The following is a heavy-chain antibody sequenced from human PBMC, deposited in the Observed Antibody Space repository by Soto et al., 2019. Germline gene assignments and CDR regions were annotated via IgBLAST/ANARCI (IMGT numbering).Heavy chain of an antibody. J-gene: IGHJ6*02. CDR3: TTAPPSYYYDSSGYFERVYYYGMDV. D-gene: IGHD3-22*01. CDR2: IKSKTDGGTT. CDR1: GFTFSNAW. Sequence: EVQLVESGGGLVKPGGSLRLSCAASGFTFSNAWMNWVRQAPGKGLEWVGRIKSKTDGGTTDYAAPAKGRFTISSDDSENTLYLQMNSLKTEGTAVYYCTTAPPSYYYDSSGYFERVYYYGMDVWGQGTTVTVSS. V-gene: IGHV3-15*07.